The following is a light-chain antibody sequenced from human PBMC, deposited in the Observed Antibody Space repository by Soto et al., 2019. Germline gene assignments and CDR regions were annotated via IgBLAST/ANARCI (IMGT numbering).Light chain of an antibody. CDR1: NIGSKS. V-gene: IGLV3-21*04. J-gene: IGLJ2*01. CDR2: YDS. CDR3: QVWDSSSDHVV. Sequence: SYELTQPPSVSVAPGKTARITCGGNNIGSKSVHWYQQKPGQAPVLVIYYDSDRPSGIPERFSGSNSGNTATLTISRFDAGDEADYDCQVWDSSSDHVVFGGGTKLTVL.